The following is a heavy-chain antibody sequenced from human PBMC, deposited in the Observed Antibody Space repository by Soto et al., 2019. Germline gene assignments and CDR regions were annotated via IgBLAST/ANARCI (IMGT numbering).Heavy chain of an antibody. J-gene: IGHJ4*02. CDR1: GYTFTSYG. CDR3: ARGRYGDY. CDR2: ISAHNGNT. V-gene: IGHV1-18*01. Sequence: QVHLVQSGAEVKKPGASVKVSCKGSGYTFTSYGITWVRQAPGQGLEWMGWISAHNGNTNYAQKRQGRVTVARDTATSAACMGRRGLRSDDTAVYYCARGRYGDYWGQGALVTVSS. D-gene: IGHD1-1*01.